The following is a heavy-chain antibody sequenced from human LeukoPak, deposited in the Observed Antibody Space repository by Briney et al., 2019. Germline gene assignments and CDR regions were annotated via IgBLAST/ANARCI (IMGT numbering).Heavy chain of an antibody. Sequence: SVNVSCKASRFTFTRSAMQWVRQARGQRLEWIGWIVVGSGNTNYAQKFQERVTITRDMSTSTAYMERSSLRSEDTAVYYCAAGTGWLHPNKHWGQGTLVTVSS. V-gene: IGHV1-58*02. D-gene: IGHD5-24*01. CDR2: IVVGSGNT. J-gene: IGHJ4*02. CDR3: AAGTGWLHPNKH. CDR1: RFTFTRSA.